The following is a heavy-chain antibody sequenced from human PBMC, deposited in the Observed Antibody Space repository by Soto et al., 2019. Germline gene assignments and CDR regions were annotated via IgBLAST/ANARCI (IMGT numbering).Heavy chain of an antibody. CDR3: ARSITIFGVVPRTLKYYYYMDV. D-gene: IGHD3-3*01. Sequence: SETLSLTCAVYGGSFSGYYWSWIRQPPGKGLEWIGEINHSGSTNYNPSLKSRVTISVDTSKNQFSLKLSSVTAADTAVYYCARSITIFGVVPRTLKYYYYMDVWGKGTTVTVSS. V-gene: IGHV4-34*01. J-gene: IGHJ6*03. CDR2: INHSGST. CDR1: GGSFSGYY.